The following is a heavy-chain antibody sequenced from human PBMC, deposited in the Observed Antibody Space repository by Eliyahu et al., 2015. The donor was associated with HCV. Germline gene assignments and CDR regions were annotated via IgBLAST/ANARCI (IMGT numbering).Heavy chain of an antibody. CDR2: IYYSGNT. CDR1: GGSINYYY. D-gene: IGHD5-18*01. Sequence: QVQLQESGPGLVKPSETLSLKCTVSGGSINYYYWSXIRXSPGKGLEWIXYIYYSGNTNYNPSLKSRVTISVDPPKNQFSLKLSSVTAADTAVYYCARQPPNTASFDYWAQGTLVTVSS. CDR3: ARQPPNTASFDY. V-gene: IGHV4-59*08. J-gene: IGHJ4*02.